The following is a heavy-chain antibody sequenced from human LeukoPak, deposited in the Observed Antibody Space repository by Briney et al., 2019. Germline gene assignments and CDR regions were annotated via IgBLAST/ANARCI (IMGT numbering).Heavy chain of an antibody. CDR1: GYTFTNYA. Sequence: GASVKVSCKASGYTFTNYALNWVRQAPGQGLEWMGGIIPIFGTANYAQKFQGRVTITADESTSTAYMELSSLRSEDTAVYYCARTFGSYLWYYMDVWGKGTTVTVSS. V-gene: IGHV1-69*13. D-gene: IGHD1-26*01. CDR2: IIPIFGTA. CDR3: ARTFGSYLWYYMDV. J-gene: IGHJ6*03.